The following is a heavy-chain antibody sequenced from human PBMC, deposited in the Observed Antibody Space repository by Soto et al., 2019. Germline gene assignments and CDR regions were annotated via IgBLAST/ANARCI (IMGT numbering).Heavy chain of an antibody. CDR1: GFTFDDYA. CDR3: AKDISSTSYYYYMDV. V-gene: IGHV3-9*01. CDR2: ISWNSGSI. Sequence: EVQLVESGGGLVQPGRSLRLSCAASGFTFDDYAMHWVRQAPGKGLEWVSGISWNSGSIGYADSVKGRFTISRENAKNTLYLQMNSLRAEDTALYYCAKDISSTSYYYYMDVWGIGTTVTVSS. J-gene: IGHJ6*03.